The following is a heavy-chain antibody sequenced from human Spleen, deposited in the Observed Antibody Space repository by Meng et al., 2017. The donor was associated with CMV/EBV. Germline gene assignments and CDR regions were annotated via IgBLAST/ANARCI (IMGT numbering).Heavy chain of an antibody. J-gene: IGHJ6*02. D-gene: IGHD3-9*01. CDR3: ARDDLLTGFYGMDV. Sequence: GESLKISCAASGFTFSSYSMNWVRQAPGKGLEWVSFISRSSNTIYYAESVKGRFTISRDNAKNSLYLQMNSLRAEDTAVYYCARDDLLTGFYGMDVWGQGTTVTVSS. V-gene: IGHV3-48*04. CDR1: GFTFSSYS. CDR2: ISRSSNTI.